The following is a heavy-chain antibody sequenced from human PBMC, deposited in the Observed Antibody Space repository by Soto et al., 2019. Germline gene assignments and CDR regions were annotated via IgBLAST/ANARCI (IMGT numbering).Heavy chain of an antibody. V-gene: IGHV3-23*01. Sequence: EVQLLESGGGLVQPGGSLRLSCAASGFTFGSYAMSWVRQAPGKGLEWVSLISGTGDSSEYANSVKGRFTISRDYSKTTVFLQMNSLRAEDTAVYFCAKDNGHYGSGSFSHWGPGPLVTVSS. D-gene: IGHD3-10*01. CDR2: ISGTGDSS. J-gene: IGHJ4*02. CDR3: AKDNGHYGSGSFSH. CDR1: GFTFGSYA.